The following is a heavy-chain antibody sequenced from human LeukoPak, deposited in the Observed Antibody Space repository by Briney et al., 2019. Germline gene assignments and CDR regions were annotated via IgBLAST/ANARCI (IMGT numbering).Heavy chain of an antibody. CDR1: GFTVSSNS. CDR3: ARRAGAYSHPYDY. Sequence: GGSLRLSCTVSGFTVSSNSMSWVRQAPGKGLEWVSFIYSDNTHYSDSVKGRFTISRDNSKNTLYLQMNSLRAEDTAVYYSARRAGAYSHPYDYWGQGTLVTVSS. V-gene: IGHV3-53*01. CDR2: IYSDNT. J-gene: IGHJ4*02. D-gene: IGHD4/OR15-4a*01.